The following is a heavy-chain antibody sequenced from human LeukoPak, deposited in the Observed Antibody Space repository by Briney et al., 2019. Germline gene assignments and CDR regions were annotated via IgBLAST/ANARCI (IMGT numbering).Heavy chain of an antibody. CDR3: ARARIVGSGYYYYFDY. V-gene: IGHV3-11*01. CDR2: ISSSGSTI. CDR1: GFTFSDYY. Sequence: GGPLSLFCAASGFTFSDYYMSWIRQAPGKGREWVSYISSSGSTIYYADSVKGRFTISRDNATNSLYLQMNSLRAEDTAVYYCARARIVGSGYYYYFDYWGEGTLVTVSS. D-gene: IGHD3-22*01. J-gene: IGHJ4*02.